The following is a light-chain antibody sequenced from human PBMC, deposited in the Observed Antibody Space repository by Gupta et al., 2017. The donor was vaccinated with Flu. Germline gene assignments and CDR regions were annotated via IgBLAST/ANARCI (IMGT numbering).Light chain of an antibody. Sequence: SPGQTAYISCSGDGFGSKSFCWYQRKPGQSPKLGIYDDTRRPSGIPERFTAGNSGNPATLTISDAQAFDEADYYCQAYDNKTWVFGGGTKLTVL. CDR3: QAYDNKTWV. CDR2: DDT. J-gene: IGLJ2*01. CDR1: GFGSKS. V-gene: IGLV3-1*01.